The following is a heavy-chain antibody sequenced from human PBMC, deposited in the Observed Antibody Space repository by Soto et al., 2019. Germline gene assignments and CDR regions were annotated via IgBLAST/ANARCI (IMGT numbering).Heavy chain of an antibody. CDR3: ATHGLPNYYYDGMDV. CDR2: IIPIFGTA. Sequence: QVKLVQSGAEVKKPGSSVKVSCKASGGTFSSYAISWVRQAPGQGLEWMGGIIPIFGTANYAQKFQGRVTITADESTITAYMELSSLRSEDTAVYYCATHGLPNYYYDGMDVWGQGTTVTVSS. CDR1: GGTFSSYA. V-gene: IGHV1-69*12. J-gene: IGHJ6*02. D-gene: IGHD5-18*01.